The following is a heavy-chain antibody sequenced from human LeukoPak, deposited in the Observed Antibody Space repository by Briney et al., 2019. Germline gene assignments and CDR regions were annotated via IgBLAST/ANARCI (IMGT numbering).Heavy chain of an antibody. CDR1: GYSFTSYR. CDR3: ARPTEDHSSGWYLRGAFDI. Sequence: GESLKISCKGSGYSFTSYRIGWVRQMPGKGLEWMGIIYPGDSDTRYSPSFQGQVTISADKSISTAYLQWSSLKASDTAMYYCARPTEDHSSGWYLRGAFDIWGQGTMVTVSS. CDR2: IYPGDSDT. J-gene: IGHJ3*02. D-gene: IGHD6-19*01. V-gene: IGHV5-51*01.